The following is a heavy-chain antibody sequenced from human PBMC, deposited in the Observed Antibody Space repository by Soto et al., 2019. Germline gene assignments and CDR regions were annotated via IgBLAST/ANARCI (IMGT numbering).Heavy chain of an antibody. CDR3: ARDRRYNWNSDYYYYGMDV. CDR1: GGTFSSYA. D-gene: IGHD1-7*01. V-gene: IGHV1-69*14. Sequence: QVQLVQSGAEVKKPGSSVKVSCKASGGTFSSYAISWVRQAPGQGLEWMGGIIPIFGTANYAQKFQGRVTITADKSTSTGYMELSSLRSEDTAVYYCARDRRYNWNSDYYYYGMDVWGQGTTVTVSS. J-gene: IGHJ6*02. CDR2: IIPIFGTA.